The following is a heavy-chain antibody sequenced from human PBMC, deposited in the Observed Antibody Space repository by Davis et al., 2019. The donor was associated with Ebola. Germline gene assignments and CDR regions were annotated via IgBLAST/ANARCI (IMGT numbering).Heavy chain of an antibody. Sequence: SETLSLTCTVSGGSISSYYWSWIRQPPGKGLEWIGYIYHSGSTYYNPSLKSRVTISVDRSKNQFSLKLSSVTAADTAVYYCAREFNDSDAFDIWGQGTMVTVSS. CDR2: IYHSGST. CDR1: GGSISSYY. D-gene: IGHD3-16*01. J-gene: IGHJ3*02. CDR3: AREFNDSDAFDI. V-gene: IGHV4-59*12.